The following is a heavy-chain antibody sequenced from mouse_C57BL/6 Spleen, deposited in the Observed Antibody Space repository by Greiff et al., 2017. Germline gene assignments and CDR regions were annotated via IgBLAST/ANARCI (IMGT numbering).Heavy chain of an antibody. V-gene: IGHV1-76*01. J-gene: IGHJ1*03. CDR3: ARGMTTVVGPTGWYFDG. Sequence: QVQLQQSGAELVRPGASVKLSCKASGYTFTDYYINWVKQRPGQGLEWIARIYPGSGSTYYNEKFKGKATLTAEKSSSTAYMQLSSLTSEDSAVDFCARGMTTVVGPTGWYFDGWGTGTTVTVSS. CDR1: GYTFTDYY. CDR2: IYPGSGST. D-gene: IGHD1-1*01.